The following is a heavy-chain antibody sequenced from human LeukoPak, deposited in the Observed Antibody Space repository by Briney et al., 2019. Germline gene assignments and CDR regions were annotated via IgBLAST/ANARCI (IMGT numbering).Heavy chain of an antibody. CDR2: ISYDGSNK. CDR3: AKDLDNWNYVSPSRPDY. D-gene: IGHD1-7*01. V-gene: IGHV3-30*18. CDR1: GFTFSSYG. Sequence: GGSLRLSCAASGFTFSSYGMHWVRQAPGKGLEWVAVISYDGSNKYYADSVKGRFTISRDNSKNTLYLQMNSPRAEDTAVYYCAKDLDNWNYVSPSRPDYWGQGTLVTVSS. J-gene: IGHJ4*02.